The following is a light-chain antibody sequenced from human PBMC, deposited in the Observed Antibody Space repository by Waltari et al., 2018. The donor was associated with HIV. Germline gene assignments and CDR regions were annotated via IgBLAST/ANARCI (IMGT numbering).Light chain of an antibody. J-gene: IGKJ4*01. Sequence: AIRLTQSPSSRSASPGDRFPITCRASQGINSALAWYQQKPGKPPKLLISDASSLESGVPSRFSGSGSGTDFTLTISSLQPEDFASYYCQQFKSYPLTFGGGTKVEIK. V-gene: IGKV1-13*02. CDR3: QQFKSYPLT. CDR1: QGINSA. CDR2: DAS.